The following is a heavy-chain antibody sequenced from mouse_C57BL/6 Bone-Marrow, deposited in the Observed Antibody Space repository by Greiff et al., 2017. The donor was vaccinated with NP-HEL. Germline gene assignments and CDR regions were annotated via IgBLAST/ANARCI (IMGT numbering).Heavy chain of an antibody. CDR1: GFTFSDYG. V-gene: IGHV5-17*01. Sequence: DVKLVESGGGLVKPGGSLKLSCAASGFTFSDYGMHWVRQAPEKGLEWVAYISSGSSTIYYADTVKGRFTISRDNAKNTLYLQMTSLRSEDTAMYYCARHYDYPYWYFDVWGTGTTVTVSS. J-gene: IGHJ1*03. CDR3: ARHYDYPYWYFDV. CDR2: ISSGSSTI. D-gene: IGHD2-4*01.